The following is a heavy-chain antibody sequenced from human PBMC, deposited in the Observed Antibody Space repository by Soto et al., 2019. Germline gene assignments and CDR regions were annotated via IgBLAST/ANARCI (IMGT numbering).Heavy chain of an antibody. CDR2: IYYSGST. V-gene: IGHV4-59*08. CDR3: ARGRPAATDAFDI. Sequence: QVQLQESGPGLVKPSETLSLTCTVSGGSISSYYWSWIRQPPGKGLEWIGYIYYSGSTNYNPSLTRRVXXSXAXXKNQFSLQLSPVTAADTAVYYCARGRPAATDAFDIWGQGTMVTVSS. CDR1: GGSISSYY. J-gene: IGHJ3*02. D-gene: IGHD2-2*01.